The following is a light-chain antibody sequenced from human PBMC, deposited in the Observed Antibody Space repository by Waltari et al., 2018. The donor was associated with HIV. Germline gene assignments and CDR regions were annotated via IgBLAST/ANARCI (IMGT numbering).Light chain of an antibody. V-gene: IGLV2-11*01. Sequence: QSALTQPASVAGSPGPSITISCTRTSSDIGGYDYVSWYQPHPGKAPKLMIFDVNKRPSGVPARFSGSKSGHTASLTISGLQADDEADYYCCSYAGSYTEIFGGGTKLTVL. CDR3: CSYAGSYTEI. CDR1: SSDIGGYDY. CDR2: DVN. J-gene: IGLJ2*01.